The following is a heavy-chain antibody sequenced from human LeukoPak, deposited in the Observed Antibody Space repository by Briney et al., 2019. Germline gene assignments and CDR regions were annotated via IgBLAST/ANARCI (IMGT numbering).Heavy chain of an antibody. CDR3: ARDYGDYYFDY. D-gene: IGHD4-17*01. CDR2: IYYSGST. J-gene: IGHJ4*02. V-gene: IGHV4-59*12. Sequence: SETLSLTCTVSGGSISSYYWSWIRQPPVKGLEWIGYIYYSGSTNYNPSLKSRVTISVDTSKNQFSLKLSSVTAADTAVYYCARDYGDYYFDYWGQGTLVTVSS. CDR1: GGSISSYY.